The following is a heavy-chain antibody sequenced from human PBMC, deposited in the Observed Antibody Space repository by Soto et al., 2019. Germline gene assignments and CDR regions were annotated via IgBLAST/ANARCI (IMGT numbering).Heavy chain of an antibody. J-gene: IGHJ4*02. CDR3: ARSYCGDNCALDY. CDR2: VSKDGSDK. CDR1: GFIFSSFP. Sequence: GGSLRLSCAASGFIFSSFPMHWVRQAPGKGLEWVAVVSKDGSDKHYADSVKGRFTISRDNSENTLHLQMNSLRPEDTGVYYCARSYCGDNCALDYWGQGTPVTVSS. D-gene: IGHD2-21*02. V-gene: IGHV3-30-3*01.